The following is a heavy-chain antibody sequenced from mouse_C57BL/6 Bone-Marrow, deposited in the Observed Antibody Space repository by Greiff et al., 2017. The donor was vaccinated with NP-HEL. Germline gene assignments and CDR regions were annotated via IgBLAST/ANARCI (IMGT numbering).Heavy chain of an antibody. CDR2: INPGSGGT. CDR3: ARGRIYYDYASFAY. Sequence: VQLQQSGAELVRPGTSVKVSCKASGYAFTNYLIEWVKQRPGQGLEWIGVINPGSGGTKYNEKFKGKATLTADKSSSTAYMPLSRLTTEDAAVFFYARGRIYYDYASFAYWGQGTLVTVSA. D-gene: IGHD2-4*01. J-gene: IGHJ3*01. CDR1: GYAFTNYL. V-gene: IGHV1-54*01.